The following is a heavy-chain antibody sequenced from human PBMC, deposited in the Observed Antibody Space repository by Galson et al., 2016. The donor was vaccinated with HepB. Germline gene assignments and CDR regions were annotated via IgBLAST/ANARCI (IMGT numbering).Heavy chain of an antibody. CDR2: INPYNGNT. J-gene: IGHJ5*02. CDR3: AREVVEGVDWGWFDP. CDR1: GYTFTNSG. Sequence: SVKVSCKASGYTFTNSGVSWVRRAPGQGLEWMGWINPYNGNTTYAQKVQGRVTMTTDTSTSTAYMEVRSLRSDDTAVYYCAREVVEGVDWGWFDPWGQGTQVTVSS. D-gene: IGHD3-9*01. V-gene: IGHV1-18*01.